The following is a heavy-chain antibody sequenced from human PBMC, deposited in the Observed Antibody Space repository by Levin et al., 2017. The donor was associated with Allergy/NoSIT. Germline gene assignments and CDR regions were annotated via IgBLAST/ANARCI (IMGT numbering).Heavy chain of an antibody. CDR1: GFTFSSYS. CDR3: ARDLYDSEIIDY. D-gene: IGHD3-10*01. V-gene: IGHV3-21*01. J-gene: IGHJ4*02. CDR2: ISSSSSYI. Sequence: PGGSLRLSCAASGFTFSSYSMNWVRQAPGKGLEWVSSISSSSSYIYYADSVKGRFTISRDNAKNSLYLQMNSLRAEDTAVYYCARDLYDSEIIDYWGQGTLVTVSS.